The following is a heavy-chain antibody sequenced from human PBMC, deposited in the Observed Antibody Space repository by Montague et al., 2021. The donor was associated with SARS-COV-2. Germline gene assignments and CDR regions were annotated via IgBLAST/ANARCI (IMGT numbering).Heavy chain of an antibody. CDR1: GYTFTGYY. CDR2: INPNSGDT. V-gene: IGHV1-2*02. CDR3: ARGIGYSQFDC. D-gene: IGHD2-15*01. Sequence: SVTVSCKASGYTFTGYYMHWVRQAPGQGLEWMGWINPNSGDTNYAQKFQGRVTMTRDTSISTAYMDLSRLRSDDTAVYHCARGIGYSQFDCWGQGTLVTVSS. J-gene: IGHJ4*02.